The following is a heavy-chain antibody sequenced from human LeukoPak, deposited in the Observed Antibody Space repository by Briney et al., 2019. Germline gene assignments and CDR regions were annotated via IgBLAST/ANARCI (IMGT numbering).Heavy chain of an antibody. CDR2: VSSSDLGT. J-gene: IGHJ2*01. CDR1: GFTFSRCA. Sequence: PGGSLRLSCAASGFTFSRCAMTWVRQAPGKGLEWVSAVSSSDLGTSYADSVQGRFTISRDNSKNTLYLQMNGLRADDTAVYCAKALGPLPEVFDVWGRGTLVTVSS. D-gene: IGHD2-21*01. V-gene: IGHV3-23*01. CDR3: AKALGPLPEVFDV.